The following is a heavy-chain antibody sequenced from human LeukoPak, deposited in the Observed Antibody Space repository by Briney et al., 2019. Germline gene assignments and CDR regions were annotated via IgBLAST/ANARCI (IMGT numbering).Heavy chain of an antibody. D-gene: IGHD3-10*01. CDR2: INHSGST. Sequence: PSETLSLTCAVYGRSFSGYYWSWIRQPPGKGLEWIGEINHSGSTNYNPSLKSRVTISVDTSKNQLSLKLSSVTAADTAVYYCARGSTLLWFGELLSWFDPWGQGTLVTVSS. J-gene: IGHJ5*02. CDR1: GRSFSGYY. V-gene: IGHV4-34*01. CDR3: ARGSTLLWFGELLSWFDP.